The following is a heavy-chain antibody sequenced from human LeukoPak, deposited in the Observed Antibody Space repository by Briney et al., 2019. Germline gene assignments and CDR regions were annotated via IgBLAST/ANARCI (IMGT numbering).Heavy chain of an antibody. CDR3: ARSKGDSSSRYFDD. J-gene: IGHJ4*02. CDR1: GGSISSGSYY. Sequence: SETLSLTCTVSGGSISSGSYYWSWIRQPAGKGLEWIGRIYTSGSTNYNPSLKSRVTISVDTSKNQFSLKLSSVTAADTAVYYCARSKGDSSSRYFDDWGQGTLLTVPS. D-gene: IGHD6-6*01. V-gene: IGHV4-61*02. CDR2: IYTSGST.